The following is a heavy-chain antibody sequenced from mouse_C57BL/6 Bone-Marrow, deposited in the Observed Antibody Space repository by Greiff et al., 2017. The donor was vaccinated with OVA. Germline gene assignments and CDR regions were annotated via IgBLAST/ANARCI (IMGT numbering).Heavy chain of an antibody. V-gene: IGHV7-1*01. CDR3: ARGPALLHWYFDV. CDR1: GFTFSDFY. CDR2: SRNKANDYTT. D-gene: IGHD2-10*01. J-gene: IGHJ1*03. Sequence: EVKLVESGGGLVQSGRSLRLSCATSGFTFSDFYMEWVRQAPGKGLEWIAASRNKANDYTTEYSASVKGRFIVSRDTSQSILYLQMNALRAEDTAIDYCARGPALLHWYFDVWGTGTTVTVSS.